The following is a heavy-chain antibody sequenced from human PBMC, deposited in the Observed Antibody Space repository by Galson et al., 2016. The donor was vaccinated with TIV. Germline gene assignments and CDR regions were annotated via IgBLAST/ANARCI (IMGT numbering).Heavy chain of an antibody. CDR3: AREMGGPLTATRLYNWFDL. V-gene: IGHV3-33*01. CDR2: IWYDGNTK. CDR1: GFTFSSYG. Sequence: LRLSCAASGFTFSSYGMHWVRQAPGKGLEWVGVIWYDGNTKNYADFARGQFTISRDNTKNTLYLQMNSLRVDDTAVYYGAREMGGPLTATRLYNWFDLWGQGTLVTVSA. J-gene: IGHJ5*02. D-gene: IGHD2-15*01.